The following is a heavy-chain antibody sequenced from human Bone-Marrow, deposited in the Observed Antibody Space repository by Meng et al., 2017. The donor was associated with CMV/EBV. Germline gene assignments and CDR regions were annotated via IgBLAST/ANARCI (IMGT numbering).Heavy chain of an antibody. CDR1: GYTFTDYY. CDR2: IIPILGIA. J-gene: IGHJ4*02. D-gene: IGHD3-16*01. V-gene: IGHV1-69*10. CDR3: ARFRYNRGESLYYFDY. Sequence: SVKVSCKASGYTFTDYYMHWVRQAPGQGLEWMGGIIPILGIANYAQKFQGRVTITADKSTSTAYMELSSLRSEDTAVYYCARFRYNRGESLYYFDYWGQGTLVTVSS.